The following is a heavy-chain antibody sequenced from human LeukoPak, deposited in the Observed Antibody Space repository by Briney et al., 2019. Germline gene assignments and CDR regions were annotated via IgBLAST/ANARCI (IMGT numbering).Heavy chain of an antibody. V-gene: IGHV1-8*01. Sequence: ASVKVSCKASGYTLTSYDINWVRQATGQGLEWMGWMNPNSGNTGYAQKFQGRVTMTRNTSISTAYMELSSLRSEDTAVYYCARYDYGGKMADYWGQGTLVTVSS. CDR3: ARYDYGGKMADY. D-gene: IGHD4-23*01. CDR2: MNPNSGNT. CDR1: GYTLTSYD. J-gene: IGHJ4*02.